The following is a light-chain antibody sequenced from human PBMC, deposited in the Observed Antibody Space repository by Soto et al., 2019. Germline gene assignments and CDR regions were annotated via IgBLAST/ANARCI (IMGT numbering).Light chain of an antibody. Sequence: EIVLTQSPGTLSLSPGERATLSCRARQSVSSSYLAWYQHKPGQAPRLLIYGASSRATVIPDRFSGSGSGTDFTLTISRLEPEDFAVYYCQQYGSSPHTFGQRTKLEI. J-gene: IGKJ2*01. CDR1: QSVSSSY. CDR3: QQYGSSPHT. CDR2: GAS. V-gene: IGKV3-20*01.